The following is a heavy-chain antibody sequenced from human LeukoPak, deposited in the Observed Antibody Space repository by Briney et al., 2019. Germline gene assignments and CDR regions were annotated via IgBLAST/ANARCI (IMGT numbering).Heavy chain of an antibody. V-gene: IGHV3-74*01. CDR2: INSDGSST. CDR3: ASRSGGYSYGSLDDY. Sequence: GGSLRLSCAASGFTFSSYWRPWVRQAPGKGLVWVSRINSDGSSTSYAASVKGRFTISRDNAKNTLYLQMNSLRAEDTAVYYCASRSGGYSYGSLDDYWGQGTLVTVSS. J-gene: IGHJ4*02. CDR1: GFTFSSYW. D-gene: IGHD5-18*01.